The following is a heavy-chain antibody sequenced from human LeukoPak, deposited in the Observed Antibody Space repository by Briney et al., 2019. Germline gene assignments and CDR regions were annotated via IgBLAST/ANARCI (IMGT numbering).Heavy chain of an antibody. CDR3: ARDNTVVTPTGSFDY. CDR1: GYTFTSYG. V-gene: IGHV1-18*01. Sequence: ASVKVSCKASGYTFTSYGISWVRQAPGQGLEWMGWISAYNGNTNYAQKLQGRFTMTTDTSTSTAYMELRSLRSDDTAVYYCARDNTVVTPTGSFDYWGQGTLVTVSS. J-gene: IGHJ4*02. D-gene: IGHD4-23*01. CDR2: ISAYNGNT.